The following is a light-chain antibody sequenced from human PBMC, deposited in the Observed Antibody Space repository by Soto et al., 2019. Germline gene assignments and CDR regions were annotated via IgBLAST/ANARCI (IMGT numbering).Light chain of an antibody. J-gene: IGKJ1*01. CDR1: QSVSSSY. Sequence: EIVLTQSPGTLSLSPGERATLSCRASQSVSSSYLAWYQQKPGQAPRLLIYGASSRATGIPDRFSGSGSGIDLTLTISRLESEDFAVYSCQQYVSLRTFGQGTKVDI. CDR2: GAS. V-gene: IGKV3-20*01. CDR3: QQYVSLRT.